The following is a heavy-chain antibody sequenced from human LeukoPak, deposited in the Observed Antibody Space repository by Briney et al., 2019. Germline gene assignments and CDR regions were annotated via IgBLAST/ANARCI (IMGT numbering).Heavy chain of an antibody. CDR1: GFTFSSYS. V-gene: IGHV3-21*01. CDR2: ISSSSSYI. Sequence: GGSLRLSCAASGFTFSSYSMNWVRQAPGKGLEWVSSISSSSSYIYYADSVKGRFTISRDNAKNSLYLQMNSLRAEDTAVYYCARGVLEWQLGLGHNWFDPWGQGTLVTVSS. J-gene: IGHJ5*02. D-gene: IGHD6-6*01. CDR3: ARGVLEWQLGLGHNWFDP.